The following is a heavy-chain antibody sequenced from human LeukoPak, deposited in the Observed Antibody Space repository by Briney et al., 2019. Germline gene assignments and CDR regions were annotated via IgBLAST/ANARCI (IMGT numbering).Heavy chain of an antibody. V-gene: IGHV3-30*18. D-gene: IGHD4-11*01. Sequence: GRSLRLSCAASGFTFSSYGMHWVRQAPGKGLEWVAVISYDGSNKYYADSVKGRFTISRDNSKNTLYLQMDSLRAEVTAVYYCAKSGGSNLNWFDPWGQGTLVTVSS. J-gene: IGHJ5*02. CDR2: ISYDGSNK. CDR3: AKSGGSNLNWFDP. CDR1: GFTFSSYG.